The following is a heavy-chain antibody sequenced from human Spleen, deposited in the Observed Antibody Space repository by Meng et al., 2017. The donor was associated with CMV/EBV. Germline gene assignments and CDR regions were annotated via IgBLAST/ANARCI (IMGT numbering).Heavy chain of an antibody. Sequence: SVKVSCKASGGTFSSYTISWVRQAPGQGLEWMGRIIPILGIANYAQKFQGRVTITADKSTSTAYMELSSLRSEDTAVYYCARDRYCSSTSCYYYYYYGMDVWGQGTTVTSP. V-gene: IGHV1-69*04. D-gene: IGHD2-2*01. CDR1: GGTFSSYT. CDR3: ARDRYCSSTSCYYYYYYGMDV. J-gene: IGHJ6*02. CDR2: IIPILGIA.